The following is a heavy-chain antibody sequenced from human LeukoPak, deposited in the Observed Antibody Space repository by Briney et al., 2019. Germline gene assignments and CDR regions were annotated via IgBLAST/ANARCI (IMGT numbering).Heavy chain of an antibody. V-gene: IGHV3-30*03. CDR2: ISYDGSNK. CDR3: AIDRHSSGRNYFDY. D-gene: IGHD6-19*01. J-gene: IGHJ4*02. Sequence: GGSLRLSCAPSGFIFSRCARHWVRQAPGKGLGWVAVISYDGSNKYYADSVKGRFTISRDNSKNTLYLQMNSLRPEDTALYYCAIDRHSSGRNYFDYWGQGTLVTVSS. CDR1: GFIFSRCA.